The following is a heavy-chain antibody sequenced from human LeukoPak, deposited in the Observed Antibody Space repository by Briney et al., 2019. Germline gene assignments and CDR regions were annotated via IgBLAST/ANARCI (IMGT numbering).Heavy chain of an antibody. CDR3: ARVGRGDHTWGSYSCDH. CDR2: VSSSGRT. V-gene: IGHV4-59*01. D-gene: IGHD3-16*01. Sequence: PSETLSLTCTVSSDSFSNYHWSWLRQPPGKGLEWIGYVSSSGRTSYSPSLKSRVTISVDTSKNQFSLNLSSVTAADTAVYYCARVGRGDHTWGSYSCDHWGQGTLVPVSS. CDR1: SDSFSNYH. J-gene: IGHJ4*02.